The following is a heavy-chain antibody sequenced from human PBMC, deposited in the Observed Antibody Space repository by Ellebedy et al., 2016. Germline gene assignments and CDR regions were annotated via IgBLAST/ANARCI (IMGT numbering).Heavy chain of an antibody. CDR1: GFTFSSYA. Sequence: GESLKISCAASGFTFSSYAMSWVRQAPGKGLEWVSAISGSGGSTYYADSVKGRFTISRDNSKNTLYLQMNSLKTEDTAVYYCTSRGVEPYYYYYYYMDVWGKGTTVTVSS. CDR2: ISGSGGST. CDR3: TSRGVEPYYYYYYYMDV. J-gene: IGHJ6*03. V-gene: IGHV3-23*01. D-gene: IGHD3-10*01.